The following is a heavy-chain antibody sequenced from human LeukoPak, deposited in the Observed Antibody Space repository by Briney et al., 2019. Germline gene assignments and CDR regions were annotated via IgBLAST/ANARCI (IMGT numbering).Heavy chain of an antibody. D-gene: IGHD3-22*01. V-gene: IGHV4-39*01. CDR3: ARGPGYRLYSKFYDSSGYPY. CDR1: GGSISGSSYY. CDR2: IYYSGST. J-gene: IGHJ4*02. Sequence: PSETLSLTCTVSGGSISGSSYYWGWIRQPPGKGLEWIGSIYYSGSTYYNPSLKSRVTISVDTSKNQFSLKLSSVTAADTAVYYCARGPGYRLYSKFYDSSGYPYWGQGTLVTVSS.